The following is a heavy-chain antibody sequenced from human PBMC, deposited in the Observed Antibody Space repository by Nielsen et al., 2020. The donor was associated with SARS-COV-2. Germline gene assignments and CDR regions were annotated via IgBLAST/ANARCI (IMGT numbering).Heavy chain of an antibody. J-gene: IGHJ6*03. CDR3: AREYSSLVSYHYYMDV. V-gene: IGHV4-59*01. Sequence: GSLRLSCTVSGGSISTYYWSWIRQPPGKGLEWIGYISYSGSTNYNPSLKSRVTISLDTSKNQFSLKLSSVAAADTAVYYCAREYSSLVSYHYYMDVWGKGTTGTVSS. D-gene: IGHD6-19*01. CDR1: GGSISTYY. CDR2: ISYSGST.